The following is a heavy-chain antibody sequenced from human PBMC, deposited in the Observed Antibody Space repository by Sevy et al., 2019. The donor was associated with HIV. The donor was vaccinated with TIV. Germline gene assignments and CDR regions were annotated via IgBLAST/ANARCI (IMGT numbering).Heavy chain of an antibody. V-gene: IGHV4-39*01. CDR3: ARRTSELRFLEWAFDY. CDR1: GGSISSSSYY. J-gene: IGHJ4*02. Sequence: QSQTLSLTCTVSGGSISSSSYYWGWIRQPPGKGLEWIGSIYYSGSTYYNPSLKSRVTISVDTSKNQFSLKLSSVTAADTAVYYCARRTSELRFLEWAFDYWGQGTLVTVSS. D-gene: IGHD3-3*01. CDR2: IYYSGST.